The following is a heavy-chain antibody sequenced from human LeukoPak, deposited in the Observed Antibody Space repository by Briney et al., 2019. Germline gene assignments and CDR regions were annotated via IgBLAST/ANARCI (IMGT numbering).Heavy chain of an antibody. D-gene: IGHD2-21*02. Sequence: PSETLSLTCAVYGGSFSGYYWSWIRQPPGKGLEWIGEINHSGSTNYDPSLKSRVTISVDTSKNQFSLKLRSVTAADMAVYYCARVGDHLSFDYWGQGTLVTVSS. J-gene: IGHJ4*02. V-gene: IGHV4-34*01. CDR2: INHSGST. CDR1: GGSFSGYY. CDR3: ARVGDHLSFDY.